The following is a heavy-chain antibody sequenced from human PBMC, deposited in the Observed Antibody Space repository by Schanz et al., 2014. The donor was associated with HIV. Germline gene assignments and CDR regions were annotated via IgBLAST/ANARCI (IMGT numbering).Heavy chain of an antibody. D-gene: IGHD3-10*01. CDR2: IWYDGSNK. J-gene: IGHJ4*01. CDR1: GITLSGYG. V-gene: IGHV3-33*06. Sequence: MQLVESGGGVVQPGRSQRLSCAASGITLSGYGMHWVRQAPGKGLEWVAVIWYDGSNKDYADSVKGRFIISRDNSKNTLYLQMNSLRAEDTAVYYCAKGQRGIVRGDIDYWGQGTTVTVTS. CDR3: AKGQRGIVRGDIDY.